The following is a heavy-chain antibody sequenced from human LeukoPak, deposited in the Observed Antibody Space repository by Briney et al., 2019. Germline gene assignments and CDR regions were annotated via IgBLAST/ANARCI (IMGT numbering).Heavy chain of an antibody. Sequence: GGSLTLSCSASGFTFSTYEMNWVRQTPGKGLEWVAHIISGGTTQYYAESVKGRFTVSRDNAKNSLYLHMNSLRAEDTAVYYCARDTVDGPFVTSLDYWGQGARVTVSS. V-gene: IGHV3-48*03. CDR1: GFTFSTYE. J-gene: IGHJ4*02. CDR2: IISGGTTQ. D-gene: IGHD6-19*01. CDR3: ARDTVDGPFVTSLDY.